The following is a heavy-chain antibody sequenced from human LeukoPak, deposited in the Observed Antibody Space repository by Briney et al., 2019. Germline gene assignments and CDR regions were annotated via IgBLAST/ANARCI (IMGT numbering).Heavy chain of an antibody. CDR1: GGSISSSSYY. V-gene: IGHV4-39*01. D-gene: IGHD3-9*01. CDR3: ASLDILTGYSAAYFDY. J-gene: IGHJ4*02. CDR2: IYYSGST. Sequence: SETLSLTCTVSGGSISSSSYYWGWIRQPPGKGLEWIGSIYYSGSTYYNPSLKSRVTISVDTSKNQFSLKLSSVTAADTAVYYCASLDILTGYSAAYFDYWGQGTLVTVSS.